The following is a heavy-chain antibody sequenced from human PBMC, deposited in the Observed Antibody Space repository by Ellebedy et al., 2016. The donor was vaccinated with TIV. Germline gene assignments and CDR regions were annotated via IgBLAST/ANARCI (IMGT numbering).Heavy chain of an antibody. CDR1: GIIVSDYF. CDR3: ARDPGGGGDFGDNWFDP. J-gene: IGHJ5*02. Sequence: PGGSLRLSCEASGIIVSDYFMNWVRQAPGKGLEWVSVLYSDAKTNYTDSVNGRFIVSRDSSKNTLYLQMKRLTAEDTDAYYCARDPGGGGDFGDNWFDPWGQGTLVTVSS. V-gene: IGHV3-66*01. CDR2: LYSDAKT. D-gene: IGHD2-21*01.